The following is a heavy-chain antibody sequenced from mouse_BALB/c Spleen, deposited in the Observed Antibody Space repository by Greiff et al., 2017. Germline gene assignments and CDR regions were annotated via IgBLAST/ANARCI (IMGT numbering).Heavy chain of an antibody. J-gene: IGHJ4*01. CDR1: GFSLSRYS. CDR3: ARKNKETGAMDY. CDR2: IWGGGST. D-gene: IGHD5-1-1*01. Sequence: VKVVESGPGLVAPSQSLSITCTVSGFSLSRYSVHWVRQPPGKGLEWLGTIWGGGSTDYNSALKSRLSISKDNSKSQVFLKMNSLQTDDTAMYYCARKNKETGAMDYWGQGTSVTVSS. V-gene: IGHV2-6-4*01.